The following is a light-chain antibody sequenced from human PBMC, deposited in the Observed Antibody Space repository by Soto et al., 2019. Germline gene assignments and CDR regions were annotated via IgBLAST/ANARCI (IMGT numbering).Light chain of an antibody. CDR2: DAS. J-gene: IGKJ5*01. V-gene: IGKV1-33*01. Sequence: DIQMTQSPSSLSASVGYRVTITCRASQDISNYLNWYQQRPGKAPKLLIYDASNLERGVPSRFSGTRSGTHFTFAITSLQPEDVATYYCQQSDSLPITFGQGTRLEI. CDR3: QQSDSLPIT. CDR1: QDISNY.